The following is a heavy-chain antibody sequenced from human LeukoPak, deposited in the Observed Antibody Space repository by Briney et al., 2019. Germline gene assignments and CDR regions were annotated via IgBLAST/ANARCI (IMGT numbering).Heavy chain of an antibody. D-gene: IGHD6-13*01. Sequence: ASVKVSCKASGYTFTGYHMHWVRQAPGQGLEWMGCINPNSGGTNYAQKFQGRVTMTRDTSIRTAYMELSRLRSDDTAVYYCATTGQQLVDGDWFDPWGQGTLVTVSS. J-gene: IGHJ5*02. CDR3: ATTGQQLVDGDWFDP. CDR2: INPNSGGT. CDR1: GYTFTGYH. V-gene: IGHV1-2*02.